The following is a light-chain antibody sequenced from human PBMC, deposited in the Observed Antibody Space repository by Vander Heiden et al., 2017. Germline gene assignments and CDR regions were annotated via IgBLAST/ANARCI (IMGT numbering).Light chain of an antibody. CDR2: SNK. V-gene: IGLV1-44*01. Sequence: QSVLTQPPSASGIPGQRVPISCSGRSSYIGSNPVNWYQQLPGTAPKLLIYSNKQRPSGVPDRVSGSKSGTSASLAISGLQSEDEADYYCAAWDDSLNGWVFGGGTKLTVL. J-gene: IGLJ3*02. CDR1: SSYIGSNP. CDR3: AAWDDSLNGWV.